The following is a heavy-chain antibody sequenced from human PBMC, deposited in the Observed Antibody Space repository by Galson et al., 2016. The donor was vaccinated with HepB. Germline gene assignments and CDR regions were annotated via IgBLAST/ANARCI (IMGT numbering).Heavy chain of an antibody. V-gene: IGHV4-59*01. J-gene: IGHJ6*02. Sequence: ETLSLTCTISGGSMSSYHWSWIRQPPGKGLEWIGYISYSGSTSYNPSLKSRVTISVDTSKSQFSLKLSSVTAADTAVYYCARDKTIFGESMDVWGQGTTVAVSS. CDR3: ARDKTIFGESMDV. D-gene: IGHD3-3*01. CDR1: GGSMSSYH. CDR2: ISYSGST.